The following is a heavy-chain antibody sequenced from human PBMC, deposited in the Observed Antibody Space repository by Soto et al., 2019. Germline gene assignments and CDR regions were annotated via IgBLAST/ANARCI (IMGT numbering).Heavy chain of an antibody. Sequence: GESLKISCAASGFTFSSYSMNWVRQAPGKGLEWVSSISSSSSYIYYADSVKGRFTISRDNAKNSLYLQMNSLRAEDTAVYYCARAEGYSSSSVDYWGQGTLVTVSS. J-gene: IGHJ4*02. CDR2: ISSSSSYI. CDR3: ARAEGYSSSSVDY. V-gene: IGHV3-21*01. CDR1: GFTFSSYS. D-gene: IGHD6-6*01.